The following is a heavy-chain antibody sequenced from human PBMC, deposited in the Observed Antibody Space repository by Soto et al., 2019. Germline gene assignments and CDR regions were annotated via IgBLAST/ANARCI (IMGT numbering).Heavy chain of an antibody. CDR1: GGIFSNYG. J-gene: IGHJ5*02. D-gene: IGHD3-16*01. CDR3: ALFESDDDVWGSFRS. CDR2: IIPLFGKP. V-gene: IGHV1-69*13. Sequence: ASVKVSCKASGGIFSNYGFSWVRQAPGQGLEWMGGIIPLFGKPSYAQKFQGRLIISADASTNRAYLDLYSLTTEDAGIYYCALFESDDDVWGSFRSWGQGTPVTVSS.